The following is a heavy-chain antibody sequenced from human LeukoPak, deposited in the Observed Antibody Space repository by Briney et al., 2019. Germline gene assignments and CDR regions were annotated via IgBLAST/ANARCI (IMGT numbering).Heavy chain of an antibody. V-gene: IGHV4-34*01. D-gene: IGHD3-22*01. Sequence: SETLSLTCAVYGGSFSGYYWSWIRQPPGKGLEWIGEINHSGSTNYNPSLKSRVTMSVDTSKNQFSLKLRSVTAADTAVYYCARGRYNQYYYDSSGYHYYYYYGMDVWGQGTTVTVSS. CDR2: INHSGST. J-gene: IGHJ6*02. CDR1: GGSFSGYY. CDR3: ARGRYNQYYYDSSGYHYYYYYGMDV.